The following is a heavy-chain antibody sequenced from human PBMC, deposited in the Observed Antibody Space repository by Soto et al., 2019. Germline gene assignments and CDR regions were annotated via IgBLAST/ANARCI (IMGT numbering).Heavy chain of an antibody. D-gene: IGHD1-26*01. V-gene: IGHV3-15*07. Sequence: EVQLVESGGGLVKPGGSLRLSCAASGFTFSNAWMNWVRQAPGKGLEWVGRIKSKTDGGTTDYAAPVKGRFTISRDDSKNTLYLQMKSLKTEDTAVYYCTTDGNIGIVGARDYWGQGTLVTVSS. CDR2: IKSKTDGGTT. J-gene: IGHJ4*02. CDR3: TTDGNIGIVGARDY. CDR1: GFTFSNAW.